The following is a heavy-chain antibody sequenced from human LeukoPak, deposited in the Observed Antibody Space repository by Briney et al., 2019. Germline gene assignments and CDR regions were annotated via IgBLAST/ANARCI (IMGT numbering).Heavy chain of an antibody. CDR2: IIPIFGTA. Sequence: SVKVSCKASGGTFSSYAISWVRQAPGQGLEWMGRIIPIFGTANYAQKFQGRVTITTDESTSTAYMELISLRSEDTAVYYCARDESYCGGDCYRNWFDPWGQGTLVTVSS. V-gene: IGHV1-69*05. CDR3: ARDESYCGGDCYRNWFDP. CDR1: GGTFSSYA. D-gene: IGHD2-21*02. J-gene: IGHJ5*02.